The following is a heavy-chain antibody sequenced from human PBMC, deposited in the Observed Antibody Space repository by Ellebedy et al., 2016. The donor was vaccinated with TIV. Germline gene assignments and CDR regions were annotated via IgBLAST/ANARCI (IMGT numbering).Heavy chain of an antibody. CDR2: IHYSGST. CDR3: ARAYCSGATCYSVADY. CDR1: GGSISSGDYY. J-gene: IGHJ4*02. D-gene: IGHD2-15*01. Sequence: SETLSLXXTVSGGSISSGDYYWSWIRQPPGKGLEWIGYIHYSGSTYYNPSLKSRLTISVDTSKNHFSLKLSSVTAADTAVYYCARAYCSGATCYSVADYWGQGTLVTVSS. V-gene: IGHV4-30-4*01.